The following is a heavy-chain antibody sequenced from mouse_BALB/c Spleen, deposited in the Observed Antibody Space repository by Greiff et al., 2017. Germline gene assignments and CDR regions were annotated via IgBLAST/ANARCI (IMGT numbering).Heavy chain of an antibody. CDR2: ISYSGST. CDR3: ARYGYDGVPWFAD. Sequence: DVQLQESGPSLVKPSQTLSLTCSVTGDSITSGYWNWIRKFPGNKLEYMGYISYSGSTYYNPSLKSRISITRDTSKNQYYLQLNSVTTEDTATYYCARYGYDGVPWFADWGQGTLVTVSA. CDR1: GDSITSGY. V-gene: IGHV3-8*02. J-gene: IGHJ3*01. D-gene: IGHD2-2*01.